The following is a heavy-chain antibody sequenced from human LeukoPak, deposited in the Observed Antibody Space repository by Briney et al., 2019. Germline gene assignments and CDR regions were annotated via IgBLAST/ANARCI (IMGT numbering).Heavy chain of an antibody. D-gene: IGHD3-3*01. Sequence: PSETLSLTCTVSGGSISSSSYYWGWIRQPPGKGLEWIGSIYHSGSTYYNPSLKSRVTIAAETSKNQFSLKLSSVTAADTAVYYCARARGASTIFGVVTRSSRYYMDVWGKGTTVTVSS. CDR1: GGSISSSSYY. J-gene: IGHJ6*03. V-gene: IGHV4-39*07. CDR2: IYHSGST. CDR3: ARARGASTIFGVVTRSSRYYMDV.